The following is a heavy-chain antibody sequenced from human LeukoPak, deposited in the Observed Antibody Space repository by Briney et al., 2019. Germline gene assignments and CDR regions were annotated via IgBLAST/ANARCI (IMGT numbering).Heavy chain of an antibody. CDR2: MYTGGTT. CDR3: ARDAYGDAFDV. J-gene: IGHJ3*01. D-gene: IGHD4-17*01. Sequence: GGSLRLSCAASGFTVSNNYMSWVRQAPGKGLEWVSVMYTGGTTYCADSVKGRFTISRDYSKNTLYLQMNSLRGDDTAVYYCARDAYGDAFDVWGQGTMVTVSS. CDR1: GFTVSNNY. V-gene: IGHV3-53*01.